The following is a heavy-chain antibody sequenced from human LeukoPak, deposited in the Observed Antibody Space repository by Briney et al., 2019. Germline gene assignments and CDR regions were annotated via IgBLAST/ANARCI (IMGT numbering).Heavy chain of an antibody. D-gene: IGHD3-22*01. V-gene: IGHV3-30-3*01. J-gene: IGHJ4*02. CDR3: AREIVGGSSGLGRDY. CDR2: ISYDGSNK. Sequence: PGGSLRLSCAASGFTFSSYAMHWVRQAPGKGLEWVAVISYDGSNKYYADSVKGRFTISRDNSKNTLYLQMNSLRAEDTAVYYCAREIVGGSSGLGRDYWGQGTLVTVSS. CDR1: GFTFSSYA.